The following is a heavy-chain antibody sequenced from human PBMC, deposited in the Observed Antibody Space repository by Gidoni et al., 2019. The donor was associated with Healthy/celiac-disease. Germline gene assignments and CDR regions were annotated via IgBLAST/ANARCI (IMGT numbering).Heavy chain of an antibody. D-gene: IGHD3-3*01. J-gene: IGHJ4*02. Sequence: QVQLVESGGGVVQPGRSLRLSCAASGFTFSSYAMPWVRQAPGKGLEWVAVISYDGSNKYYADSVKGRFTISRDNSKNTLYLQMNSLRAEDTAVYYCARDPDPYYDFWSGYSRGYFDYWGQGTLVTVSS. CDR2: ISYDGSNK. CDR1: GFTFSSYA. CDR3: ARDPDPYYDFWSGYSRGYFDY. V-gene: IGHV3-30-3*01.